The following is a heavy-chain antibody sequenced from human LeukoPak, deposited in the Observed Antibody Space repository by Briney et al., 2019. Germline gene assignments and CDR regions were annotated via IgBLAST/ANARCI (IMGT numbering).Heavy chain of an antibody. J-gene: IGHJ5*02. Sequence: SVKVSCKASGGTFSSYAISWVRQAPGQGLEWMGRIIPILGIANYAQKFQGRVTITADKSTSTAYMELSSLRSEDTAVYYCARAATMVRGGRQINWFVPGGGGTLVTVST. D-gene: IGHD3-10*01. CDR3: ARAATMVRGGRQINWFVP. CDR1: GGTFSSYA. CDR2: IIPILGIA. V-gene: IGHV1-69*04.